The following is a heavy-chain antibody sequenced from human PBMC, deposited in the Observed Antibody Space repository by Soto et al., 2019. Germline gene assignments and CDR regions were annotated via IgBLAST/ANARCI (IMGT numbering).Heavy chain of an antibody. CDR2: TNSDGTDS. D-gene: IGHD3-22*01. Sequence: RRSLRLSCAAAGFVFEDYAMHWVRQVPGKGLEWVSLTNSDGTDSYYVDSVKGRFTISRDNAKTTLYLQMDRLRPEDTALYFCAKSLYYYDSSPLDHWGQGTLVTVSS. J-gene: IGHJ4*02. CDR3: AKSLYYYDSSPLDH. CDR1: GFVFEDYA. V-gene: IGHV3-43D*04.